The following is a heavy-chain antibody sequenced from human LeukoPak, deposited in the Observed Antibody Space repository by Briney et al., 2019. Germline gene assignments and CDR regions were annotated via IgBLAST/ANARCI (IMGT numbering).Heavy chain of an antibody. J-gene: IGHJ4*02. V-gene: IGHV3-53*01. CDR1: GFTVSSNY. CDR2: IYSGGST. Sequence: PGGSLRLSCAASGFTVSSNYMSWVRQAPGKGLEWVSVIYSGGSTYYADSVKGRFTISRDNSKNTLYLQMNSLRAEDTAVYYCASKTYYYDSSGYPRAPYYFDYWGQGTLSPSPQ. D-gene: IGHD3-22*01. CDR3: ASKTYYYDSSGYPRAPYYFDY.